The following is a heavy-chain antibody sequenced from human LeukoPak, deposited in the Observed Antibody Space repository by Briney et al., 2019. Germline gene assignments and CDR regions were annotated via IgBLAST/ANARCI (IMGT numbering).Heavy chain of an antibody. D-gene: IGHD6-19*01. Sequence: GESLKISCKGSGYSFTSYWIGWVRQMPGKGLEWMGIIYPGDSDTRYSPSFQGQVTISADKSISTAYLQWSSLKASDTAMYYCAKFGASGGVAQRSFDYWGQGTLVTVSS. CDR1: GYSFTSYW. J-gene: IGHJ4*02. V-gene: IGHV5-51*01. CDR2: IYPGDSDT. CDR3: AKFGASGGVAQRSFDY.